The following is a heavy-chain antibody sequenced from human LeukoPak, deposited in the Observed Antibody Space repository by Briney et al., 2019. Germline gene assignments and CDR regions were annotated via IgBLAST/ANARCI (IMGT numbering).Heavy chain of an antibody. J-gene: IGHJ4*02. V-gene: IGHV3-11*01. CDR3: ARNRGYGGYDSDY. Sequence: PGGSLRLSCAASGFSFSDYYMSWIRQAPGNGLEGVSYISSSGTTIYYADSVKGRFTISRDNAKNSLYLQMNSLRAEDTAVYYCARNRGYGGYDSDYWGQGTLVTVSS. CDR2: ISSSGTTI. D-gene: IGHD5-12*01. CDR1: GFSFSDYY.